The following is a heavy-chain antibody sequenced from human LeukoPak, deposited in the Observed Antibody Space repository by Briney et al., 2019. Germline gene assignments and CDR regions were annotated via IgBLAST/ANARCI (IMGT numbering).Heavy chain of an antibody. CDR3: AKRGLVGATSPSPFDY. D-gene: IGHD1-26*01. Sequence: GGSLRLSCAASGFTFSSYGMHWVRQAPGKGLEWVAFIRYDGSNRYYADSVKGRFTISRDNSKNTLYLQMNSLRAEDTAVYYCAKRGLVGATSPSPFDYWGQGTLVTVSS. V-gene: IGHV3-30*02. CDR2: IRYDGSNR. CDR1: GFTFSSYG. J-gene: IGHJ4*02.